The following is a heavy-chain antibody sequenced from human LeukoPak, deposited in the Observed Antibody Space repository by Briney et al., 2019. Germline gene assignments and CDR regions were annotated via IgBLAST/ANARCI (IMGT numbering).Heavy chain of an antibody. J-gene: IGHJ4*01. CDR3: AKAPVTSCRGAFCYPFDY. Sequence: PGGSLRLSCVASGSTFDSYSMNWVRQAPGKGLEWVSASSSSDDGKWYAESVRGRFTISRDTSKNTVYLQMNSLRVEDAGVYYCAKAPVTSCRGAFCYPFDYWGHGTLVTVST. CDR2: SSSSDDGK. CDR1: GSTFDSYS. V-gene: IGHV3-23*01. D-gene: IGHD2-21*01.